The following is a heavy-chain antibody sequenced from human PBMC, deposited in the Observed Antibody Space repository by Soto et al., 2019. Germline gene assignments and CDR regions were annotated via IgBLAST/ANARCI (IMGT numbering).Heavy chain of an antibody. D-gene: IGHD4-17*01. Sequence: EVQLLESGGGLVQPGGSLRLSCVASGFNLYTYAMTWVRQAPGKGLDWVSVISAGGGTIYYADSVKGRFTISRDNSKNTLYLQMNSLRVDDTAVYYCAKDERGTPYGNLDFWGPGTLVTVSS. CDR1: GFNLYTYA. V-gene: IGHV3-23*01. CDR3: AKDERGTPYGNLDF. J-gene: IGHJ4*02. CDR2: ISAGGGTI.